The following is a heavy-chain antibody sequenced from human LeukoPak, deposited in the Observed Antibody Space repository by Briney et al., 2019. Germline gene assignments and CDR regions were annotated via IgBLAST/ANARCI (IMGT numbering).Heavy chain of an antibody. V-gene: IGHV1-8*01. J-gene: IGHJ3*02. CDR2: VNPNSGNT. Sequence: ASVKVSCKASGYTFTSYDINWVRQATGQGLEWMGWVNPNSGNTGYAQKFQGRVTMTRNTSISTAYMELSSLRSEDTAVYYCARVLVVVNDAFDIWGQGTMVTVSS. CDR3: ARVLVVVNDAFDI. D-gene: IGHD3-22*01. CDR1: GYTFTSYD.